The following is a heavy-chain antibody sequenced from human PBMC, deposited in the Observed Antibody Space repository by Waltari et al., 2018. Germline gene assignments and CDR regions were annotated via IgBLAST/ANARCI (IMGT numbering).Heavy chain of an antibody. CDR1: GYTFTSYD. CDR3: ARVGSRRAVAGYFDY. Sequence: QVQLVQSGAEVKKPGASVKVSCKASGYTFTSYDINWVRQATGQGLEWMGWMNPNSGNTGYAQKSHGRVTITRNTSISTAYMELISLRSEDTAVYYCARVGSRRAVAGYFDYWGQGTLVTVSS. CDR2: MNPNSGNT. D-gene: IGHD6-19*01. V-gene: IGHV1-8*03. J-gene: IGHJ4*02.